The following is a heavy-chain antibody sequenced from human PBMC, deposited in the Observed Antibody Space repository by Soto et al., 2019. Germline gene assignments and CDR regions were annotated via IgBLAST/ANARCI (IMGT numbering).Heavy chain of an antibody. Sequence: SETLSLTCTVSVDSISSYYWTWIRQPPGKGLEWIGFVYYTGSTTYNPSLKSRVTMSVDRSRNQFSLKLNSVTAADTAVYYCARVRREYDNSGPVDYWGQGTLVTVSS. J-gene: IGHJ4*02. CDR2: VYYTGST. V-gene: IGHV4-59*12. D-gene: IGHD3-22*01. CDR1: VDSISSYY. CDR3: ARVRREYDNSGPVDY.